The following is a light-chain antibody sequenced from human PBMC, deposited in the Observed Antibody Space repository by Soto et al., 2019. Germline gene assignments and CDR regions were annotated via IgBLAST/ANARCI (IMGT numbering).Light chain of an antibody. Sequence: EIFMTQSPSTLSVSPVEIATLSCRASQSVSSNLAWYQQKPGQAPRLLIYGASTRATGIPARFSGSGSGTDFTLTIRSLQSEDFAVYYCQQYNNWPRTFGQGTKVDI. V-gene: IGKV3D-15*01. J-gene: IGKJ1*01. CDR2: GAS. CDR3: QQYNNWPRT. CDR1: QSVSSN.